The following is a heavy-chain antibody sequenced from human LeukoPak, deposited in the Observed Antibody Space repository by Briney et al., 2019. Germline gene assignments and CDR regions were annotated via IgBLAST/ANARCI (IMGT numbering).Heavy chain of an antibody. D-gene: IGHD4-11*01. CDR2: IYYSGST. CDR3: ARLRPHYSNYDLGYFDY. V-gene: IGHV4-39*01. J-gene: IGHJ4*02. Sequence: SETLSLTCTVSGGSISSGSYYWVWIRQPPGKGLEWIGSIYYSGSTYYNPSLKSRVAISVDTSKNLFSLKLSSVTAADTAVYYCARLRPHYSNYDLGYFDYWGQGTLVTVSS. CDR1: GGSISSGSYY.